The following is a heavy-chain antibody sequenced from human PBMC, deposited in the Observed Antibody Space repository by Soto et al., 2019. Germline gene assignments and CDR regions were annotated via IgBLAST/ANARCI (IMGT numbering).Heavy chain of an antibody. J-gene: IGHJ4*02. Sequence: ASXKVSCKASGGTFSSYAISWVRQAPGQGLEWMGWINPNIGGTNYAQKFQGWVTMTRDTSISTAYMELSRLRSDDTAVYYCARGVRRYYDSSGYYFFDYWGQGTLVTVSS. D-gene: IGHD3-22*01. CDR2: INPNIGGT. V-gene: IGHV1-2*04. CDR1: GGTFSSYA. CDR3: ARGVRRYYDSSGYYFFDY.